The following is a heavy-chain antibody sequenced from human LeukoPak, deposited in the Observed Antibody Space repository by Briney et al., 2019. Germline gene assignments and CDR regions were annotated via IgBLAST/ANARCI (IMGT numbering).Heavy chain of an antibody. V-gene: IGHV1-2*04. CDR3: ATEGSSGWYYFDY. D-gene: IGHD6-19*01. CDR2: INPNSGGT. CDR1: GYTFTGYY. Sequence: ASVKVSCKASGYTFTGYYMHWVRQAPGQGLEWMGWINPNSGGTNYAQKFQGWVTMTEDTSTDTAYMELSSLRSEDTAVYYCATEGSSGWYYFDYWGQGTLVTVSS. J-gene: IGHJ4*02.